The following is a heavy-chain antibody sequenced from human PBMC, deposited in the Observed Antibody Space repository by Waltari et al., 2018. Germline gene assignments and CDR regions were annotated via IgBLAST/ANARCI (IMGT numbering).Heavy chain of an antibody. CDR2: IWYDGSNK. CDR3: AKGGSGNSPPDY. Sequence: QVQLVESGGGVVQPGRSLRLSCAASGFTFSRYGMHWVRQAPGKGLEWVAIIWYDGSNKYYADSVKGRFTISRDNSKNTLDLQMSSLRPEDATMYYCAKGGSGNSPPDYWGQGTLVTVSS. V-gene: IGHV3-30*18. D-gene: IGHD3-10*01. J-gene: IGHJ4*02. CDR1: GFTFSRYG.